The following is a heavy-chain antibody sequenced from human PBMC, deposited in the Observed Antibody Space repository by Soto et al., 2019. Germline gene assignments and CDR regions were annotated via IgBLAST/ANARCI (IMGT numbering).Heavy chain of an antibody. J-gene: IGHJ4*02. CDR1: GGSISSSSYY. D-gene: IGHD3-9*01. CDR2: IYYSGST. CDR3: ARHEGGYDILTGYRIDY. V-gene: IGHV4-39*01. Sequence: QLQLQESGPGLVKPSETLSLTCTVSGGSISSSSYYWGWTRQPPGKGLEWIGSIYYSGSTYYNPSLKSRVTISVDTSKNQFSLKLSSVTAADTAVYYCARHEGGYDILTGYRIDYWGQGTLVTVSS.